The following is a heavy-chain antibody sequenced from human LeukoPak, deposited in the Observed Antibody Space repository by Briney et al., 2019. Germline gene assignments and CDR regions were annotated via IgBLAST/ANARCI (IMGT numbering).Heavy chain of an antibody. CDR2: IYPGDSDA. D-gene: IGHD6-19*01. CDR1: GYSFATSW. J-gene: IGHJ4*02. Sequence: GESLKISCKASGYSFATSWIAWVRQMPGKGLEWVGIIYPGDSDARYSPSFQGQVTISADKSISTVYLQWNSLKASDTAMYYCTRRDSSAWFYFDYWGQGTLVAVSP. CDR3: TRRDSSAWFYFDY. V-gene: IGHV5-51*01.